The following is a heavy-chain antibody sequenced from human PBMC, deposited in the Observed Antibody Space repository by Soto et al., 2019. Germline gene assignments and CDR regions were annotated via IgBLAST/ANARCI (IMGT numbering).Heavy chain of an antibody. J-gene: IGHJ6*02. CDR3: ARDAIFGVGKYYYYGMDV. Sequence: ASVKVSCKASGYTFTSYDINWVRQATGRGLEWMGWMNPNSGNTGYAQKFQGRVTMTRNTSISTAYMELSSLRSEDTAVYYCARDAIFGVGKYYYYGMDVWGQGTTVTVSS. CDR2: MNPNSGNT. CDR1: GYTFTSYD. V-gene: IGHV1-8*01. D-gene: IGHD3-3*01.